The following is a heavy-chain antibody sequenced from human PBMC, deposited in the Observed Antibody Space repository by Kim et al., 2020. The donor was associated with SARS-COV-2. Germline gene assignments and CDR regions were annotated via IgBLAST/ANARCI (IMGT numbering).Heavy chain of an antibody. Sequence: GGSLRLSCAASGFTFSSYAMSWVRQAPGKGLEWVSAISGSGGSTYYADSVKGRFTISRDNSKNTLYLQMNSLRAEDTAVYYCAKALRMIVVKDIKDYWGQGTLVTVSS. CDR2: ISGSGGST. D-gene: IGHD3-22*01. V-gene: IGHV3-23*01. CDR3: AKALRMIVVKDIKDY. CDR1: GFTFSSYA. J-gene: IGHJ4*02.